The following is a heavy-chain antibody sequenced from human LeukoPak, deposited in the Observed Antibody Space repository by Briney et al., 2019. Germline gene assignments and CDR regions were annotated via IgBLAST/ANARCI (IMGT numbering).Heavy chain of an antibody. Sequence: PSETLSLTCAVYGGSFSGYYWSWIRQPPGKGLEWIGEINHSGSTNHSPSLKSRVTLSLDTSKNQFSLKLSSVTAADTAVYYCARRGGDPSVAEDDILTGYLAFDYWGQGTLVTVSS. J-gene: IGHJ4*02. V-gene: IGHV4-34*01. CDR3: ARRGGDPSVAEDDILTGYLAFDY. CDR2: INHSGST. D-gene: IGHD3-9*01. CDR1: GGSFSGYY.